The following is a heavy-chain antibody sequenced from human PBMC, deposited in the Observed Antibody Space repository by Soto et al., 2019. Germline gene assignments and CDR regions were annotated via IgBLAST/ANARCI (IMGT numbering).Heavy chain of an antibody. CDR3: ARGPVLWAVGAFDI. D-gene: IGHD2-21*01. J-gene: IGHJ3*02. Sequence: GGSLRLSCAASGFTFSSYAMHWVRQAPGKGLEWVAVISYDGSNKYYADSVKGRFTISRDNSKNTLYLQMNSLRAEDTAVYYCARGPVLWAVGAFDIWGQGTMVTVS. V-gene: IGHV3-30-3*01. CDR2: ISYDGSNK. CDR1: GFTFSSYA.